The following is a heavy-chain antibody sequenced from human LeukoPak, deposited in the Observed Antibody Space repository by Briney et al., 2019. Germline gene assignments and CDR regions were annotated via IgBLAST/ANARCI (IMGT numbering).Heavy chain of an antibody. V-gene: IGHV4-59*01. CDR1: GGSITSYY. CDR3: ARDYDSSGYYGN. Sequence: PSETLTLTCTASGGSITSYYWNWIRQPPGKGLEWIGYIYHSGSTNYNPSLKSRVTISVDTSKNQFSLKLSSVTAADTAVYYCARDYDSSGYYGNWGQGTLVTVSS. D-gene: IGHD3-22*01. J-gene: IGHJ4*02. CDR2: IYHSGST.